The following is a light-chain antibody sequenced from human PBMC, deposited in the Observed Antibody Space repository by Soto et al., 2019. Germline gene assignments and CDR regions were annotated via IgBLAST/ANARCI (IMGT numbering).Light chain of an antibody. CDR3: SSYTSSNTHV. CDR2: EVS. CDR1: SSDVGGYNY. Sequence: QSALTQPASVSGSPGQSITISCTGTSSDVGGYNYVSWYQQHPGKAPKPMIYEVSNRPSGVSNRFSGSKSGNTASLTISGLQAEDEADYYCSSYTSSNTHVFGTGTKVTVL. V-gene: IGLV2-14*01. J-gene: IGLJ1*01.